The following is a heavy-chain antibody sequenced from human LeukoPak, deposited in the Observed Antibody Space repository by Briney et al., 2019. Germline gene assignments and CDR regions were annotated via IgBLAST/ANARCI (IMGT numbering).Heavy chain of an antibody. D-gene: IGHD3-3*01. J-gene: IGHJ4*02. CDR1: GGSISSSSYY. V-gene: IGHV4-39*01. CDR3: ARLSGITIFGVVSRPCFDY. Sequence: NPSETLSLTCTVSGGSISSSSYYWGWIRQPPGKGLEWIGSIYYSGSTYYNPSLKSRVTISVDTSKNQFSLKLSSVTAADTAVYYCARLSGITIFGVVSRPCFDYWGQGTLVTVSS. CDR2: IYYSGST.